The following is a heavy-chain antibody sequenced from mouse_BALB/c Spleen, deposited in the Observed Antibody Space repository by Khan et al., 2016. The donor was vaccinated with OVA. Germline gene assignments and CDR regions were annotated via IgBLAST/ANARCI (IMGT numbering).Heavy chain of an antibody. CDR3: TRRAYYYDSEGFAY. CDR1: GFTFSTYG. CDR2: VSTGGSYT. V-gene: IGHV5-6*01. D-gene: IGHD1-1*01. Sequence: EVELVESGGDLVKPGGSLKLSSAASGFTFSTYGMSWVRQAPDKRLEWVATVSTGGSYTYYPDSVKGRFTISRDNAKNTLYLQMSGLRSEDTAMFYGTRRAYYYDSEGFAYWGQGTLVTVSA. J-gene: IGHJ3*01.